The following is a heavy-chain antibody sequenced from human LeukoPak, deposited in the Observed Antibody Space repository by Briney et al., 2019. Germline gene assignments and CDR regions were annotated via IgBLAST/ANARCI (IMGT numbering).Heavy chain of an antibody. V-gene: IGHV3-33*06. CDR1: GFTFSSYG. Sequence: GGSLRLSCAASGFTFSSYGMHWVRQAPGKGLEWVAVIWSDENKEFYADSVKGRFTISRDNFKSTLYLQMDSLRVEDTAVYYCAKALHGAGTAFDIWGQGTMVTVSS. CDR2: IWSDENKE. D-gene: IGHD3-16*01. CDR3: AKALHGAGTAFDI. J-gene: IGHJ3*02.